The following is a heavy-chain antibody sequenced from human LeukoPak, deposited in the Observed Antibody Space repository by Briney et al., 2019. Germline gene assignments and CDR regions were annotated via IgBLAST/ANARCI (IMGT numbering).Heavy chain of an antibody. V-gene: IGHV5-51*01. Sequence: GESLKISCKGSGYIFTSYWIGWVRQLPGKGLEWMGIIYPGDSDTRYSPSFQGQVTISADKSISTAYLQWSSLKASDTAMYYCARRPYCSGGSCYPADYWGQGTLVTVSS. J-gene: IGHJ4*02. CDR1: GYIFTSYW. CDR3: ARRPYCSGGSCYPADY. CDR2: IYPGDSDT. D-gene: IGHD2-15*01.